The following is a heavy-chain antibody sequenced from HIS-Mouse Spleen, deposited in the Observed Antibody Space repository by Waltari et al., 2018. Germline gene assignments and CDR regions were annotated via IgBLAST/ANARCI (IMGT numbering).Heavy chain of an antibody. CDR3: AKDKHHAFDY. V-gene: IGHV3-30*18. J-gene: IGHJ4*02. Sequence: QVQLVESGGGVVQPGRSLRLPCSASGFPFRSYGMHWFRQAPGKGLEWVAVISYDGSNKYYADSVKGRFTISRDNSKNTLYMQMNSLRAEDTAVYYCAKDKHHAFDYWGQGTLVTVSS. CDR2: ISYDGSNK. CDR1: GFPFRSYG.